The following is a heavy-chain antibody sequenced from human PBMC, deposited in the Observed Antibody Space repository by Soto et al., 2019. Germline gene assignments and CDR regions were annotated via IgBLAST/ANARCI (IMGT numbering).Heavy chain of an antibody. CDR2: ISYSGST. CDR3: ARQPRISTSWYPLND. CDR1: GGAMSTSSYY. Sequence: QLQLQESGPGLVKPSETLSLTCTVSGGAMSTSSYYWGWIRQAPGKGLEWIGVISYSGSTNYSPSLKSRATISVDSSKNQFSLRLNSVTAADTAIYYCARQPRISTSWYPLNDWGQGTLVTVSS. J-gene: IGHJ4*02. D-gene: IGHD6-13*01. V-gene: IGHV4-39*01.